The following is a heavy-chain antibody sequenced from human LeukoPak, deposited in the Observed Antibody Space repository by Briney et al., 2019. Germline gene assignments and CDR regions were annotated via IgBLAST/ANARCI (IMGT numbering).Heavy chain of an antibody. CDR1: GGSISSGDYY. D-gene: IGHD4-23*01. Sequence: SETLSLTCTVSGGSISSGDYYWSWIRQPPGKGLEWIGYIYYSGSTYYNPSLKSRVTISVDTSTNQFSLKLSSVTAADTAVYYCARDRPYGGNDYWGQGTLVTVSS. CDR2: IYYSGST. V-gene: IGHV4-30-4*08. CDR3: ARDRPYGGNDY. J-gene: IGHJ4*02.